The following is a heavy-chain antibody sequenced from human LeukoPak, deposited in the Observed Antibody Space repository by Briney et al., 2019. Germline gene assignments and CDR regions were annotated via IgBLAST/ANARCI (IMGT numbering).Heavy chain of an antibody. D-gene: IGHD3-16*02. Sequence: GGSLRLSCAASGFTFSDYYMSWIRQAPGKGLEWVSYISSSGSTIYYADSVKGRFTISRDNAKNSLYLQMNSLRAEDTAVYYCAKDCYRRPYYFDYWGQGTLVTVSS. CDR1: GFTFSDYY. CDR3: AKDCYRRPYYFDY. J-gene: IGHJ4*02. V-gene: IGHV3-11*04. CDR2: ISSSGSTI.